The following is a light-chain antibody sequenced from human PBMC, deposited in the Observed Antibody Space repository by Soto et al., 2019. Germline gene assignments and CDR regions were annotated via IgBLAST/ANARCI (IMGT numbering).Light chain of an antibody. V-gene: IGKV3-15*01. J-gene: IGKJ5*01. CDR1: QSVSSY. CDR2: DTS. Sequence: GLTQSSATVSLSPGERATLSCRASQSVSSYLAWYQQKPGQAPRLLIYDTSTRATGIPARFSGSGSGTEFTLTISSLQSEDFAVYYCQQYSNWPPIPFGQGTRPAI. CDR3: QQYSNWPPIP.